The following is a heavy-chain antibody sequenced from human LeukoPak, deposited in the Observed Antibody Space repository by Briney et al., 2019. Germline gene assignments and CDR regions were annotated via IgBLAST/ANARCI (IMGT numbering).Heavy chain of an antibody. D-gene: IGHD2-2*01. CDR3: ARAPLVVVLAAHHWFAP. Sequence: SAVTVSCKASGGTFSSYAISWVRQPPGQGLEWMGRSIPIFGTPNYAQNFQGRVTITTDESTSTAYMELSSPRSEDTGVYYCARAPLVVVLAAHHWFAPWGQGTLVTVSS. V-gene: IGHV1-69*05. J-gene: IGHJ5*02. CDR1: GGTFSSYA. CDR2: SIPIFGTP.